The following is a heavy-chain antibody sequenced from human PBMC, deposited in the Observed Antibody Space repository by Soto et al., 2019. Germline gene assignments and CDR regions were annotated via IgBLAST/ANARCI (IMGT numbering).Heavy chain of an antibody. CDR2: ISSSGSTI. V-gene: IGHV3-11*01. D-gene: IGHD3-3*01. CDR3: ARDREPYYDFWSGYSNWFDP. J-gene: IGHJ5*02. CDR1: GFTFSDYY. Sequence: RGSLRLSCAASGFTFSDYYMSWIRQAPGKGLEWVSYISSSGSTIYYADSVKGRFTISRDNAKNSLYLQMNSLRAEDTAVYYCARDREPYYDFWSGYSNWFDPWGQGTLVTVSS.